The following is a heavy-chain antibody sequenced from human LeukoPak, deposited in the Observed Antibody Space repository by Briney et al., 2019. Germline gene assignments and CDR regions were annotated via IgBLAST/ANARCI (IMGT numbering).Heavy chain of an antibody. CDR3: ARGGRYSSSSIDY. V-gene: IGHV3-64*02. CDR1: GFTFSSYA. J-gene: IGHJ4*02. Sequence: PGGSLRLSCAASGFTFSSYAMHWVRQAPGKGLEYVSGINSNGGSTYYADSVKGRFSISRDNSKNTLYLQMGSLRAEDMAVYYCARGGRYSSSSIDYWGQGTLVTVSS. CDR2: INSNGGST. D-gene: IGHD6-6*01.